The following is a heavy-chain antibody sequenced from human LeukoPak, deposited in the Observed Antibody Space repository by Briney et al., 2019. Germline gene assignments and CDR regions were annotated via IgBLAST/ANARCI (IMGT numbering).Heavy chain of an antibody. Sequence: SETLSLTCTVSGGSISSYYWSWIRQPPGKGLEWIGYISYSGSTNYNPSLKSRVTISVDTSKSQFSLRLTSLTAADTAVYYCARESYGSGSYGWFDPWGQGALVTVST. CDR2: ISYSGST. J-gene: IGHJ5*02. CDR1: GGSISSYY. D-gene: IGHD3-10*01. V-gene: IGHV4-59*01. CDR3: ARESYGSGSYGWFDP.